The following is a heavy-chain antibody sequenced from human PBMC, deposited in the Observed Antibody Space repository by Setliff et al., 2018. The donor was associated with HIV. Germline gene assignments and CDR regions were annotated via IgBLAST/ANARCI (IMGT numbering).Heavy chain of an antibody. V-gene: IGHV4-34*01. CDR2: INHSGST. CDR3: ARVYGSGYYFDY. Sequence: SETLSLTCTVSGVSFSGYYWNWIRQPPGKGLEWVAEINHSGSTKYNPSLKSRVTISADTSKNQFSLRLTSVTAADTALYYCARVYGSGYYFDYWGQGTLVTVSS. CDR1: GVSFSGYY. J-gene: IGHJ4*02. D-gene: IGHD6-25*01.